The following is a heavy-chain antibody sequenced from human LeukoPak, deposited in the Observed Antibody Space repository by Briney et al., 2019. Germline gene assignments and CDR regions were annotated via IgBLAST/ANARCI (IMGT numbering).Heavy chain of an antibody. Sequence: ASVKVSCKASGYTFTSYYMHWVRQAPGQGLEWMGIINPSGGSTSYAQKFQGRVTMTRDTSTSTVYMELSSLRSEDTAVYYCARQSYCGSYRLYWFDPWGQGTLVTVSS. CDR2: INPSGGST. CDR1: GYTFTSYY. D-gene: IGHD1-26*01. J-gene: IGHJ5*02. CDR3: ARQSYCGSYRLYWFDP. V-gene: IGHV1-46*01.